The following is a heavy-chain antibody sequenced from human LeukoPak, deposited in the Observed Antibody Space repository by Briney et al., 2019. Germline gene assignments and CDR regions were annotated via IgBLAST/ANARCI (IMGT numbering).Heavy chain of an antibody. J-gene: IGHJ6*04. CDR3: AELGITMIGGV. V-gene: IGHV3-48*04. D-gene: IGHD3-10*02. Sequence: GGSLRLSCAASGFTFSSYSMNWVRQAPGKGLEWVSYISSSGSTIYYADAVKGRFTISRDNAKNSLYLQMNSLRAEDTAVYYCAELGITMIGGVWGKGTTVTISS. CDR2: ISSSGSTI. CDR1: GFTFSSYS.